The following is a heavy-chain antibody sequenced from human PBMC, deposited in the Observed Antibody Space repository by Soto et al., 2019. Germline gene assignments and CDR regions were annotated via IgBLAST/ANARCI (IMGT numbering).Heavy chain of an antibody. CDR1: GYTFTSYA. V-gene: IGHV1-18*04. J-gene: IGHJ5*02. CDR3: ARVVGGIPVAGSWNWFDP. D-gene: IGHD6-19*01. Sequence: QVPLVQSGTEVKKPGASVKVSCKASGYTFTSYALSWVRHAPGQGLEWMGWLSTYNGNTNYAQNLQGRVTMTTDISTNTAYMELRSLRSDDTAVYYCARVVGGIPVAGSWNWFDPWGQGTLVTVSS. CDR2: LSTYNGNT.